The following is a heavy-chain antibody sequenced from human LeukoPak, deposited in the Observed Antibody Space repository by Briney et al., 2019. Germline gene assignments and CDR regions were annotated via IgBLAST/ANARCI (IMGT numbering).Heavy chain of an antibody. Sequence: GGSLRLSCAASGFTFTTFWMTWVRQAPGKGLEWVANISPDGGAKYYVDSVKGRFTISRDNAKDSLFLQMNSLRAEDTAMSFCTRVGVGGYWGQGTLVTVSS. CDR1: GFTFTTFW. J-gene: IGHJ4*02. CDR2: ISPDGGAK. CDR3: TRVGVGGY. D-gene: IGHD3-16*01. V-gene: IGHV3-7*01.